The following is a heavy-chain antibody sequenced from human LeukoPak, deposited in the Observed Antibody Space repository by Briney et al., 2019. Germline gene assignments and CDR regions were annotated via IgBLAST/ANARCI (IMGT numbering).Heavy chain of an antibody. V-gene: IGHV3-23*01. J-gene: IGHJ4*02. CDR2: FSGSGGST. CDR3: AKGSGNYWWGNYFDY. CDR1: GFTFSSYA. Sequence: GGSLRLSCAASGFTFSSYAMSWVRQAPGKGLEWVPAFSGSGGSTYYADSVKGRFTISRDNSKNTLYLQMNSLRDEDTAVYYCAKGSGNYWWGNYFDYWGQGTLVTVSS. D-gene: IGHD1-26*01.